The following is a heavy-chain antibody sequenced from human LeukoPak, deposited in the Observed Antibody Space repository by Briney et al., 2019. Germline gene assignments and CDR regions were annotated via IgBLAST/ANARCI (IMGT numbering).Heavy chain of an antibody. Sequence: SETLSLTCTVSGGSITSYYWSWLRQPPGKGLEWIGFIYYSGSTHYKSSLNSRVTISVDTSRNQFSLRPSSVTAADTAVYYCARHSGSSPHYFDYWGQGTLVTVSS. CDR1: GGSITSYY. CDR3: ARHSGSSPHYFDY. V-gene: IGHV4-59*08. CDR2: IYYSGST. D-gene: IGHD1-26*01. J-gene: IGHJ4*02.